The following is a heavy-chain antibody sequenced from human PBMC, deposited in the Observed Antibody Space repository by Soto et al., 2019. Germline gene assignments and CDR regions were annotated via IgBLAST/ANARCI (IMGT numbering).Heavy chain of an antibody. CDR2: IWYDGSNK. V-gene: IGHV3-33*01. CDR3: ARGYYDSSGYSEDAFDI. D-gene: IGHD3-22*01. Sequence: GGSLRLSCAASGFTFSSYGMHWVRQAPGKGLEWVAVIWYDGSNKYYADSVKGRFTISRDNSKNTLYLQMNSLRAEDTAVYYCARGYYDSSGYSEDAFDIWGQGTMVTVSS. CDR1: GFTFSSYG. J-gene: IGHJ3*02.